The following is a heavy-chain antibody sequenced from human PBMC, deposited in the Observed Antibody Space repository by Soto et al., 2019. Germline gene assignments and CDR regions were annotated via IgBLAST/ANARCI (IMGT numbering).Heavy chain of an antibody. CDR2: IIPIFATP. Sequence: QVQLVQSGAEVKKPGSSVKVSCKGSGGFNSYSISWVRQAPGQGPEWMGGIIPIFATPTYAQKFQGRVTITADKSTSTAYMELSRLTSEATAVYYCVRGVPVIIPGATNWFDPWGQGTLVSVSS. CDR3: VRGVPVIIPGATNWFDP. V-gene: IGHV1-69*06. CDR1: GGFNSYS. J-gene: IGHJ5*02. D-gene: IGHD2-2*01.